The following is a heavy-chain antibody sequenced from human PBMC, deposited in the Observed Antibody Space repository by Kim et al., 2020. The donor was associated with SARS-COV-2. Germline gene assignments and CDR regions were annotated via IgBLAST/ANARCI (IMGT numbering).Heavy chain of an antibody. V-gene: IGHV1-2*04. D-gene: IGHD2-21*02. CDR3: ARAYCGGDCYSAFDI. Sequence: QKFQGWVTMTRDTSISTAYMELSRLRSDDTAVYYCARAYCGGDCYSAFDIWGQGTMVTVSS. J-gene: IGHJ3*02.